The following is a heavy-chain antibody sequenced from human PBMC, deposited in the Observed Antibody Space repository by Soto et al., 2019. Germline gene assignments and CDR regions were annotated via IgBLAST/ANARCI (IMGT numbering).Heavy chain of an antibody. CDR2: IYYGGTT. CDR3: AREAAGFDI. V-gene: IGHV3-53*02. Sequence: EMQLVETGGGLIQPGGPLRLSCAASGFNVSDDHMSWVRQAPGKGPEWVSVIYYGGTTYYADSVQGRFTISRDKSKNTLYLQMNDLRADDTAVYYCAREAAGFDIWGQGTMVTVSS. CDR1: GFNVSDDH. J-gene: IGHJ3*02.